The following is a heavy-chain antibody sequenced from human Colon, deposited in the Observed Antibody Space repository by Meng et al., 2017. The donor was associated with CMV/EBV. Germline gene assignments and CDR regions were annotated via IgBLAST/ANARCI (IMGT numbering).Heavy chain of an antibody. CDR1: GFTFSSYW. V-gene: IGHV3-48*03. J-gene: IGHJ5*02. D-gene: IGHD2-2*01. CDR3: ARVFHCSSTSCYRGWFDP. CDR2: ISSSGSTI. Sequence: GGSLRLSCAASGFTFSSYWMTWVRQAPGKGLEWVSYISSSGSTIYYADSVKGRFTISRDNAKNSLYLQMNSLRAEDTAVYYCARVFHCSSTSCYRGWFDPWGQGTLVTVSS.